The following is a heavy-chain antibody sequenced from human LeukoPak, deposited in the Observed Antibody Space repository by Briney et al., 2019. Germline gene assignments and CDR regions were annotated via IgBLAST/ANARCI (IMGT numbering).Heavy chain of an antibody. CDR3: ARGAIAVALNWFDP. D-gene: IGHD6-19*01. V-gene: IGHV1-2*02. J-gene: IGHJ5*02. Sequence: ASVNVSCKASGYTFTGYYMHWVRQAPGQGLEWMGWINPNSGGTNYAQKFQGRVTMTRDTSISTAYMELSRLRSDDTAVYYCARGAIAVALNWFDPWGQGTLVTVSS. CDR1: GYTFTGYY. CDR2: INPNSGGT.